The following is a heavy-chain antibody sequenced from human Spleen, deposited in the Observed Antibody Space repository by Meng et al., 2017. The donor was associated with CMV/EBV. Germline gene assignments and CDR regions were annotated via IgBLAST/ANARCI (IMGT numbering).Heavy chain of an antibody. V-gene: IGHV3-30*02. J-gene: IGHJ4*02. Sequence: GGSLRLSCAASGFKFSNYGIHWVRQAPGKGLEWVAFIRYDGSNEYYADSVKGRFTISRDNSKNTLYLQMNSLRAEDTAVYYCARAIGFLEWLLADYWGQGTLVTVSS. CDR3: ARAIGFLEWLLADY. CDR1: GFKFSNYG. CDR2: IRYDGSNE. D-gene: IGHD3-3*02.